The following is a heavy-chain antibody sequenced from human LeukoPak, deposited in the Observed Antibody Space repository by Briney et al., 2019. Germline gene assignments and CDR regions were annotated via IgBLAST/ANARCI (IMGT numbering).Heavy chain of an antibody. CDR1: GGTFSSYT. V-gene: IGHV1-69*05. CDR2: IIPIFGTA. CDR3: ARDRTDFWSGYYEGNWFDP. Sequence: ASVKVSCKXSGGTFSSYTISWVRQAPGQGLERMGRIIPIFGTANYAQKFQGRVTITTDESTSTAYMELSSLRSEDTAVYYCARDRTDFWSGYYEGNWFDPWGQGTLVTVSS. D-gene: IGHD3-3*01. J-gene: IGHJ5*02.